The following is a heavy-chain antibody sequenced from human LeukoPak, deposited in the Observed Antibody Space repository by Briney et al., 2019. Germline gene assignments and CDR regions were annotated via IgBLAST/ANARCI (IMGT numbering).Heavy chain of an antibody. J-gene: IGHJ3*02. CDR1: GYTFTSYD. CDR3: ARAPQTTGAFDI. V-gene: IGHV1-8*01. CDR2: MNPNSGNT. Sequence: ASVKVSCKASGYTFTSYDINWVRQATGQGLEWMGRMNPNSGNTGYAQKFQGRVTMTRNTSISTAYMELSSLRSEDTAVYYCARAPQTTGAFDIWGQGTMVTVSS. D-gene: IGHD1-14*01.